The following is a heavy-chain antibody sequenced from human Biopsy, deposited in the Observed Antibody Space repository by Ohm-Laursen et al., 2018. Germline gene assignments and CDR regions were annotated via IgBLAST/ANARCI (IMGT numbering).Heavy chain of an antibody. CDR2: INPHSGGT. J-gene: IGHJ2*01. D-gene: IGHD6-19*01. Sequence: ASVKVSCKASGYTFTGYYLHWVRQAPGQGLEWMGWINPHSGGTNYAQKFQGRVTMTRDTSISTAYMEMNRLRSDDTAVYHCARTLGKAVAGRFLDLWGRGTLVTVSS. CDR3: ARTLGKAVAGRFLDL. V-gene: IGHV1-2*02. CDR1: GYTFTGYY.